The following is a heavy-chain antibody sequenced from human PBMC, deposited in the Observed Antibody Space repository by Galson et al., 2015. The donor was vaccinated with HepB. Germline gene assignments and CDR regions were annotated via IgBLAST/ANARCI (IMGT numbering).Heavy chain of an antibody. CDR1: GYTFSTYS. V-gene: IGHV1-18*01. CDR2: ISPYNGDT. D-gene: IGHD2-15*01. Sequence: SVKVSCKASGYTFSTYSITWVRQARGQGLEWMGWISPYNGDTTYGRKFQGRVTMTTDTFTNTAYMDLGSLRFEDTAVYYCARVGGKLGYCSGDSCPNWFDPWGQGTLVTVSS. CDR3: ARVGGKLGYCSGDSCPNWFDP. J-gene: IGHJ5*02.